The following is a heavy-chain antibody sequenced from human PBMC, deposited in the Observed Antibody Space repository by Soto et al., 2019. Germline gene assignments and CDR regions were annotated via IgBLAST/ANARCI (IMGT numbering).Heavy chain of an antibody. Sequence: SETLSLTCAVYGGSFSGYYWSWIRQPPGKGLEWIGEINHSGSTNYNPSLKSRVTISVDTSKNQFSLKLSSVTAADTAVYYCARAPYNWNYGRYYYYGMDVWGQGTTVTVSS. V-gene: IGHV4-34*01. CDR2: INHSGST. D-gene: IGHD1-7*01. J-gene: IGHJ6*02. CDR1: GGSFSGYY. CDR3: ARAPYNWNYGRYYYYGMDV.